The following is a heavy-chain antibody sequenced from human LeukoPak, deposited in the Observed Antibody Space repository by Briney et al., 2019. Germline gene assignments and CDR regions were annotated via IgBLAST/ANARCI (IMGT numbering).Heavy chain of an antibody. J-gene: IGHJ4*02. CDR2: ISSSSSYI. CDR1: GFTFSSYS. CDR3: ARPLRESTMVRGVNY. Sequence: GGSLRLSCAASGFTFSSYSMNWVRQAPGKGLEWVSSISSSSSYIYYADSVKGRFTISRDNSKNTLYLQMNSLRAEDTAVYYCARPLRESTMVRGVNYWGQGTLVTVSS. D-gene: IGHD3-10*01. V-gene: IGHV3-21*01.